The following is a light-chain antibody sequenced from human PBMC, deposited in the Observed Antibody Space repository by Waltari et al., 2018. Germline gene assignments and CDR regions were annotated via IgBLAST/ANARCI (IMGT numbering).Light chain of an antibody. CDR1: PSVLYSSNNKNY. CDR3: QQYYSTIFT. CDR2: WAA. V-gene: IGKV4-1*01. J-gene: IGKJ3*01. Sequence: DIVVTQSPESLAVSLGERATINCKSSPSVLYSSNNKNYLAWYQQKPGQPPKLLIYWAATREAGGPDRFSGSGSGTDFTLTISSLQAEDVAGYYCQQYYSTIFTFGPGTKVDI.